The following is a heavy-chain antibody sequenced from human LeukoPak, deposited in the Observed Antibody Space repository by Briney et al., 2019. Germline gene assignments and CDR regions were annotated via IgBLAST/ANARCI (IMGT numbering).Heavy chain of an antibody. D-gene: IGHD3-3*01. Sequence: PGGSLRLSCAASGFTFSSYWMHWVRQAPGKGLVWVSRINSDGNSTNYADSVKGRFTISRDNAKNTLYLQMNSLGAEDTAVYYCASDFWSGYYTPMGVNYWGQGTLVTVSS. CDR3: ASDFWSGYYTPMGVNY. CDR1: GFTFSSYW. J-gene: IGHJ4*02. V-gene: IGHV3-74*01. CDR2: INSDGNST.